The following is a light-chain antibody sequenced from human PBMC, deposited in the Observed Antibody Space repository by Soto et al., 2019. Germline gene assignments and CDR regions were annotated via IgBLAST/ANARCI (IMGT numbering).Light chain of an antibody. Sequence: QSALTQPPSVSGAPGQRVTISCTGSSSNIEAGYDVHWYQQLPGTAPKLLIYANSNRPSGVPGRFSGTKSGTSASLAITGRQAEDEADYYCQSYDSSLSGYVFGPVTKLTVL. CDR1: SSNIEAGYD. CDR3: QSYDSSLSGYV. J-gene: IGLJ1*01. V-gene: IGLV1-40*01. CDR2: ANS.